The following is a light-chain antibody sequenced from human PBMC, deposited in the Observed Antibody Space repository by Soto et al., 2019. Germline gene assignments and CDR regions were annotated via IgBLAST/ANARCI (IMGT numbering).Light chain of an antibody. CDR3: SSHGGNSPYV. CDR1: TSDIGGYDY. CDR2: EVN. J-gene: IGLJ1*01. Sequence: QSALTQPPSASGSPGQSVAISCTGTTSDIGGYDYVSWYQQHPGKAPKLMIYEVNKRPSGVPDRFSGSKSGNTASLTVSGLQAVDEADYYCSSHGGNSPYVFGTGTKLTVL. V-gene: IGLV2-8*01.